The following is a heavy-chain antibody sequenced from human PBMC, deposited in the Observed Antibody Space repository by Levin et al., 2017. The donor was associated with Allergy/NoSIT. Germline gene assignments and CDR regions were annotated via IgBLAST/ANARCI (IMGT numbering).Heavy chain of an antibody. J-gene: IGHJ3*02. D-gene: IGHD3-10*01. Sequence: ASVKVSCKASGYTFTGYYMHWVRQAPGQGLEWMGRINPNSGGTNYAQKFQGRVTMTRDTSISTAYMELSRLRSDDTAVYYCARDQGIMVQGDNAFDIWGQGTMVTVSS. V-gene: IGHV1-2*06. CDR1: GYTFTGYY. CDR3: ARDQGIMVQGDNAFDI. CDR2: INPNSGGT.